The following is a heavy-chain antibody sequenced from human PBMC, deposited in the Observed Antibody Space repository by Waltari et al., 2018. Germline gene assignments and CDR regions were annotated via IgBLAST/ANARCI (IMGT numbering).Heavy chain of an antibody. J-gene: IGHJ5*02. Sequence: QVELVQSGPELKKPGASVKVSCRASGYSFTSYAINWVRQAPGRGFELMGWINTNSGNPTFVQGFTGRFVFSLDTSGSTAFLQINSLEAEDTAVYYCAREVVPAATIVVNWFDPWGQGTLVTVSS. CDR1: GYSFTSYA. V-gene: IGHV7-4-1*02. D-gene: IGHD2-2*01. CDR2: INTNSGNP. CDR3: AREVVPAATIVVNWFDP.